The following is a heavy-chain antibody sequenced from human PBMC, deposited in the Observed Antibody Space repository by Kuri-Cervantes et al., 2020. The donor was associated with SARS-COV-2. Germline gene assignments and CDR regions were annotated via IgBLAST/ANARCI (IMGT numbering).Heavy chain of an antibody. CDR2: ISAYNGKT. CDR3: ARGEGSYDP. J-gene: IGHJ5*02. D-gene: IGHD6-6*01. V-gene: IGHV1-18*01. Sequence: ASVKVSCKASGYTFTSYGISWVRQAPGQGLEWMGWISAYNGKTNYVQKFQGRVTMTTDTATSTAYMELRRLRSDDTAAYYCARGEGSYDPWGQGTPVTVSS. CDR1: GYTFTSYG.